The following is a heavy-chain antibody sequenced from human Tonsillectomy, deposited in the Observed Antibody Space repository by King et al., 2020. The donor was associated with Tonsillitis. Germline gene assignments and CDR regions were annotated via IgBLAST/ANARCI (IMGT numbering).Heavy chain of an antibody. CDR3: ARGQEGYSYGLRFDY. J-gene: IGHJ4*02. V-gene: IGHV4-34*01. Sequence: VQLQQWGAGLLKPSETLSLTCAVYGGSFSGYYWSWIRQPPGKGLEWIGEINHSGSTNYNPSLKSRVTISVDTSKNQFSLKLSSVTAADTAVYYCARGQEGYSYGLRFDYWAREPWSPSPQ. CDR2: INHSGST. CDR1: GGSFSGYY. D-gene: IGHD5-18*01.